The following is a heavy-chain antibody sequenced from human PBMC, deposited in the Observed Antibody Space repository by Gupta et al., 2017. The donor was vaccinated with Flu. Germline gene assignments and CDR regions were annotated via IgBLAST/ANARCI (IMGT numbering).Heavy chain of an antibody. V-gene: IGHV1-69*06. J-gene: IGHJ6*02. CDR1: GVTFSSNS. D-gene: IGHD2-8*02. CDR2: IIPKFDTP. Sequence: QVQLVQSGAEVKKPGSSVKISCKASGVTFSSNSISWVRQAPGQGLEWMGGIIPKFDTPNYAQKFQDRVTITADKSTSTVYMELSSLKSEDTAVYYCARDYDGTGTYYYYYFGMDVWGQGTTVTVSS. CDR3: ARDYDGTGTYYYYYFGMDV.